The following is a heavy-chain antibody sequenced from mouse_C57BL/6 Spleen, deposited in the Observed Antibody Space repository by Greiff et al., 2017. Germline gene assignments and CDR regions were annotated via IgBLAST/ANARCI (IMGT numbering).Heavy chain of an antibody. V-gene: IGHV3-6*01. CDR1: GYSIPSGYY. Sequence: EVQLQESGPGLVKPSQSLSLTCSVTGYSIPSGYYWNWIRPFPGTKLEWMGYISYAGSNTYNPSLKNRISITRDTSKNQFFLKLNSVTTEDTATYYCARGETTVRVFPFAYWGQGTLVTVSA. J-gene: IGHJ3*01. CDR2: ISYAGSN. CDR3: ARGETTVRVFPFAY. D-gene: IGHD1-1*01.